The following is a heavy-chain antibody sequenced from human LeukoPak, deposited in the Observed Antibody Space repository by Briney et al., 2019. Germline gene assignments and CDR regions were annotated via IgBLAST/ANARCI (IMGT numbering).Heavy chain of an antibody. CDR1: GFTFSSYD. V-gene: IGHV3-13*01. CDR3: ARGVRRPGSGSYSIRYFDF. Sequence: PGGSLRLSCAASGFTFSSYDMHWVRQATGEGLERVSTITTTDDTYYPDSVKGRFTISRENAKNSLYLQMNSLRAGDTAVYYCARGVRRPGSGSYSIRYFDFWGQGTLVTVSS. CDR2: ITTTDDT. J-gene: IGHJ4*02. D-gene: IGHD3-10*01.